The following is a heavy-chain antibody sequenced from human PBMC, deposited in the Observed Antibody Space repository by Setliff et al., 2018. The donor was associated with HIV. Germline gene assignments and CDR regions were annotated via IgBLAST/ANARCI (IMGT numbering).Heavy chain of an antibody. Sequence: SETLSLTCTVSSGSISGNHWSWIRQSPGNGLEWIGEVLYNGGTRYNPSLENRVSMSVDTSKNQVSLKLSSVSAAGTAVYYCARDQGLELRGDYYYYGMDVWGQGTTVTVSS. J-gene: IGHJ6*02. D-gene: IGHD1-7*01. CDR1: SGSISGNH. CDR2: VLYNGGT. CDR3: ARDQGLELRGDYYYYGMDV. V-gene: IGHV4-34*12.